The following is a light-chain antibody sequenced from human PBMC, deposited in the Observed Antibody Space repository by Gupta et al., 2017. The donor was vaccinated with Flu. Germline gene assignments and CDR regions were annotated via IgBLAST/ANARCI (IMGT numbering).Light chain of an antibody. V-gene: IGKV2-30*01. Sequence: VVVTQSPVYLPVTPGQQASITCRCSQSGECRDGKTYLNWFNQRPGQAPRLLIFKGAPRDPGFPERFSGSGDGTEFALKISSGEEEDVGCYYCRQSADCPPFTFGHGTRVDVK. CDR3: RQSADCPPFT. J-gene: IGKJ3*01. CDR2: KGA. CDR1: QSGECRDGKTY.